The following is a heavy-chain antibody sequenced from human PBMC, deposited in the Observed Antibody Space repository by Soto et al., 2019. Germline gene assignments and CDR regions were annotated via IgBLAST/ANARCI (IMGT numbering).Heavy chain of an antibody. V-gene: IGHV4-34*01. CDR1: GGSFSGYY. Sequence: QVQLQQWGAGLLKPSETLSLTCAVYGGSFSGYYWSWIRQPPGQGLEWIGEVNHSGRTNYNPSLKSRVNISVDTSKNQCPLNPSCVTAADTAVYYCARPSPYYDFWSGYYFLGGWFDPWGQETLVTVSS. J-gene: IGHJ5*02. CDR2: VNHSGRT. CDR3: ARPSPYYDFWSGYYFLGGWFDP. D-gene: IGHD3-3*01.